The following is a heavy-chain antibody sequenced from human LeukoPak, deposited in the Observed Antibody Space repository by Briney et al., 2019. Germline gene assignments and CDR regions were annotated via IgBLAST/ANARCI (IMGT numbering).Heavy chain of an antibody. V-gene: IGHV1-18*01. Sequence: ASVKVSCKASRYTFISYGISWVRQAPGQGLEGLGWISGYNGNTNYAQNLQGRVTMTTDTSTSTAYMELRSLRSDDTAVYYCARGLGVVTAQSEQPKPRYFDLWGRGTQVTVSS. CDR1: RYTFISYG. D-gene: IGHD2-21*02. J-gene: IGHJ2*01. CDR2: ISGYNGNT. CDR3: ARGLGVVTAQSEQPKPRYFDL.